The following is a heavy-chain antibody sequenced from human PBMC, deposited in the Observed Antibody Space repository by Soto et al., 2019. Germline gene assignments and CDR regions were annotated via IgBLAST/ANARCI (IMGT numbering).Heavy chain of an antibody. CDR3: ATRITVFGLLIPPFDP. D-gene: IGHD3-3*01. CDR2: INHTGGT. Sequence: SETLSLTCAVYGGSVNGYYCNWIRQPPGKGLEWIGEINHTGGTHYNPSLKSRATMSVDTSKNQFSLRLSSVTAADTAIYYCATRITVFGLLIPPFDPWGQGTQVTVSS. J-gene: IGHJ5*02. CDR1: GGSVNGYY. V-gene: IGHV4-34*01.